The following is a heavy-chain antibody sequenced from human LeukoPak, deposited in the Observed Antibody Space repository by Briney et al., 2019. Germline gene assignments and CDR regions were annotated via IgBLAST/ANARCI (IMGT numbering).Heavy chain of an antibody. CDR3: ATGEATGGSYDY. V-gene: IGHV1-69-2*01. CDR1: GDTFTDYY. Sequence: GASVKVSCKASGDTFTDYYMHWVLQAPGKGLEWMGRVDPEDGEAKYAVKFQGRVILSADTSTDTAYMELSGLTSEDTAVYHCATGEATGGSYDYWGQGTLVTVSS. D-gene: IGHD5-12*01. CDR2: VDPEDGEA. J-gene: IGHJ4*02.